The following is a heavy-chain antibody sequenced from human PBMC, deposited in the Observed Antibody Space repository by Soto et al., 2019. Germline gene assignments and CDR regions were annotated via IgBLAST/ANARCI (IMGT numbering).Heavy chain of an antibody. D-gene: IGHD6-19*01. CDR3: ARESSSVYGLDV. J-gene: IGHJ6*02. V-gene: IGHV1-46*01. Sequence: QVQLVQSGAEVKKPGASVKDSCKASGYTFTRYYMHWVRQAPGQGLEWMGIINPSGVSTSYAQKFKGSVTMSRDSSTSTVYMELSRLKSDDTAVYYCARESSSVYGLDVWGQGTTVTVSS. CDR1: GYTFTRYY. CDR2: INPSGVST.